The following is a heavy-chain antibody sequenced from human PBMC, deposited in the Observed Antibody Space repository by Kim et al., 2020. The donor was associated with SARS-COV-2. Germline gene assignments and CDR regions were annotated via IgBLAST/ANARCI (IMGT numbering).Heavy chain of an antibody. V-gene: IGHV6-1*01. CDR2: TYYRSKWSN. CDR3: ARERVAAAGRVFDY. J-gene: IGHJ4*02. Sequence: SQTLSLTCAISGDSVSSNSAVWHWIRQSPSRGLEWLGRTYYRSKWSNDYAVSVKSRITINPDTSKNQISLQLNSVTPEDTAVYYCARERVAAAGRVFDYWGQGTLVTVSS. CDR1: GDSVSSNSAV. D-gene: IGHD6-13*01.